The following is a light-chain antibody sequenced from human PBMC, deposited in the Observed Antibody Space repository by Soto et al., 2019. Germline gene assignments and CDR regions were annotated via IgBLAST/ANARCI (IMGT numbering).Light chain of an antibody. CDR3: CSYAGSSYYV. V-gene: IGLV2-23*01. CDR1: SSGVVFYNF. CDR2: EGS. Sequence: QSALTQPPAVSGPPGQSITISCTAASSGVVFYNFLSWYKPRPAKAPKFILSEGSKRPSGVSNRCSGSKSGNTASLTIAGLQAEDEAYYYCCSYAGSSYYVFGSGTKVTVL. J-gene: IGLJ1*01.